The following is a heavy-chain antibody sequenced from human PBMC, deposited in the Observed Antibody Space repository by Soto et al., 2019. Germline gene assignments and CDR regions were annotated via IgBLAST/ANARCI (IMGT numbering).Heavy chain of an antibody. D-gene: IGHD3-22*01. CDR2: ISAYNGNT. CDR3: ARVSINYYDSSATYLQQ. Sequence: ASVKVSCKASGYTFTSYGISWVRQAPGQGLEWMGWISAYNGNTNYAQKLQGRVTMTTDTSTSTAYMELRSLRSDDTAVYYCARVSINYYDSSATYLQQWGQGTLVTVSS. CDR1: GYTFTSYG. J-gene: IGHJ1*01. V-gene: IGHV1-18*01.